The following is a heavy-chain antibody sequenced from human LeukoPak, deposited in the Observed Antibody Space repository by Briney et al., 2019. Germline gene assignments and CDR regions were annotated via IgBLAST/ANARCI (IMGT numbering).Heavy chain of an antibody. D-gene: IGHD1-1*01. CDR1: GFTFSNYG. CDR2: MWFDGSDK. CDR3: ARDNNWYFDY. Sequence: GGSLRLSCAASGFTFSNYGMHWVRQAPGKGLEWVALMWFDGSDKSYADSVKGRFTISRDNSKNTVDLQMNSLRAEDTAVYYCARDNNWYFDYWGQGTLVTVSS. V-gene: IGHV3-33*01. J-gene: IGHJ4*02.